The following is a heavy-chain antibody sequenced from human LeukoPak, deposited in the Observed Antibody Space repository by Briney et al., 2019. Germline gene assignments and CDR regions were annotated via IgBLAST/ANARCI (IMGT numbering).Heavy chain of an antibody. CDR2: ISYDGSNK. CDR1: GFTFSSYA. CDR3: ARWGGYSSSSTYYFEY. V-gene: IGHV3-30*01. Sequence: GGSLRLSCAASGFTFSSYAMHWVSQAPGKGLEWVAVISYDGSNKYYADSVKGRLTISRDNSKNTLYLQMNSLRAEDTAVNYCARWGGYSSSSTYYFEYWGQGTLVTVSS. D-gene: IGHD6-6*01. J-gene: IGHJ4*02.